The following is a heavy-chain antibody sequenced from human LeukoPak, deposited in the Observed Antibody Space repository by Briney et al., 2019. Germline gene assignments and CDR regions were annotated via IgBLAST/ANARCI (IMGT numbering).Heavy chain of an antibody. CDR2: INHSGST. D-gene: IGHD5-24*01. V-gene: IGHV4-34*01. J-gene: IGHJ3*02. CDR1: GGSFSGYY. CDR3: AREDAEQMDNSFDI. Sequence: SETLSLTCAVYGGSFSGYYWSWIRQPPGKGLEWIGEINHSGSTNYNPSLKSRVTISVDTSKSQFSLKLRSVTAADTAVYYCAREDAEQMDNSFDIWGQGTMVTVSS.